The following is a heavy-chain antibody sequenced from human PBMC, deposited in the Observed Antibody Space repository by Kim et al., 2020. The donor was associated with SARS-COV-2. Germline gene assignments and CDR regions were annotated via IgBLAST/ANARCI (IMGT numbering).Heavy chain of an antibody. Sequence: GGSLRLSCAASGFTFSSYGMHWVRQAPGKGLEWVAVIWYDGSNKYYADSVKGRFTISRDNSKNTLYLQMNSLGAEDTAVYYCARDGGYSYGDSNYYYYGMDVWGQGTTVTVSS. V-gene: IGHV3-33*08. J-gene: IGHJ6*02. CDR3: ARDGGYSYGDSNYYYYGMDV. CDR2: IWYDGSNK. D-gene: IGHD5-18*01. CDR1: GFTFSSYG.